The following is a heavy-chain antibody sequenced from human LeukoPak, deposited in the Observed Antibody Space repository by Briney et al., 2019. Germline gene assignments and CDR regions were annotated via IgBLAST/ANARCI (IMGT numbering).Heavy chain of an antibody. J-gene: IGHJ6*04. Sequence: GGSLRLSCAASGFTFSSYSMNWVRQAPGKGLEWVSYISSSSSTIYYADSVKGRFTISRDNAKNSLYLQMNSLRAEDTAVYYCARDAGSYYDILTGYPDVWGKGTTVTVSS. CDR1: GFTFSSYS. CDR3: ARDAGSYYDILTGYPDV. CDR2: ISSSSSTI. V-gene: IGHV3-48*01. D-gene: IGHD3-9*01.